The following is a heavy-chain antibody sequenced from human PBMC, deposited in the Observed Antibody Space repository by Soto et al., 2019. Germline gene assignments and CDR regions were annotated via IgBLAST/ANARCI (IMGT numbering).Heavy chain of an antibody. D-gene: IGHD3-10*01. Sequence: GGSLRLSCAASGFTFGSYAMSWVRQAPGKGLEWVSLISGTGDSSEYANSVKGRFAISRDYSKTTVFLQMNSLRAEDTAVYFCAKDNGNYGSGSFSHWGQGTLVTVSS. CDR2: ISGTGDSS. CDR1: GFTFGSYA. J-gene: IGHJ4*02. V-gene: IGHV3-23*01. CDR3: AKDNGNYGSGSFSH.